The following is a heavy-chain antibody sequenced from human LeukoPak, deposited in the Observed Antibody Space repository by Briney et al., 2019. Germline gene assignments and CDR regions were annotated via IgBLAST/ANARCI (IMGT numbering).Heavy chain of an antibody. D-gene: IGHD5-24*01. CDR3: ASARWDS. J-gene: IGHJ4*02. CDR2: IYYSGNT. V-gene: IGHV4-61*01. Sequence: SETLSLTCTVSGGSVSSGSYYWSWIRQPPGKGLEWIGFIYYSGNTNYNPSLKSRVTISVDTSKNQFSLKLTSVTAADTAMYYCASARWDSWGQGTLVTVSS. CDR1: GGSVSSGSYY.